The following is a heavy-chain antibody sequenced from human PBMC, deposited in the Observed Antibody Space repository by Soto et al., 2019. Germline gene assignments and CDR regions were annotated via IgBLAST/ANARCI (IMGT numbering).Heavy chain of an antibody. CDR1: GGSMSSHY. D-gene: IGHD2-2*01. V-gene: IGHV4-59*11. Sequence: PSETLSLTCTVSGGSMSSHYWTLLRQSPGKGLEWIGYISYSGSTYYNPSLKSRVSISADTSKNQFSLRMNSMIAADTAVYYCARADPAASVGYWGQGTLVTVSS. CDR2: ISYSGST. CDR3: ARADPAASVGY. J-gene: IGHJ4*02.